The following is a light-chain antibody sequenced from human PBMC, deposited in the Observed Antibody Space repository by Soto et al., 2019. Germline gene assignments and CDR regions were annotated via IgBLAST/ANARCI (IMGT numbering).Light chain of an antibody. Sequence: TQPASVSVSPGESISISCTGTSSYFGTYNLVSWYQHHPGKAPKLLIYEATKRPPGVSDRFSGSKSGYTASLTISGLQAEDRADHYCCSYAGSSTFVFETGTKVTVL. CDR3: CSYAGSSTFV. V-gene: IGLV2-23*01. J-gene: IGLJ1*01. CDR1: SSYFGTYNL. CDR2: EAT.